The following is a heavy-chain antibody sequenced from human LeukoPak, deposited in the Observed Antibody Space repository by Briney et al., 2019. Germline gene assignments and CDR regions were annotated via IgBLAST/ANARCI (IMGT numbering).Heavy chain of an antibody. D-gene: IGHD6-25*01. Sequence: SETLSLTCTVSGGSITSYYWSWIRQPPGKGLEWIGSIYYSGSTNYNPSLKSRVTISVDTSKNQFSLKLSSVTAADTAVYYCARDGTPMYSSGWVYMDVWGKGTTVTISS. CDR1: GGSITSYY. CDR2: IYYSGST. CDR3: ARDGTPMYSSGWVYMDV. V-gene: IGHV4-59*12. J-gene: IGHJ6*04.